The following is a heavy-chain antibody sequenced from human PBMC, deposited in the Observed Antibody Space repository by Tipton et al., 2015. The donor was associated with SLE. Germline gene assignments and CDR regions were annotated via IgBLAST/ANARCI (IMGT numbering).Heavy chain of an antibody. Sequence: TLSLTCAVSGASVTTSYWTWLRQPPGKGLEWIAYVNRNEGTNFKPSLKSRVTISLDTSRNQFSLNLNSVTAADTALYYCARGGLGFCTSGTCYDVTDIWGQGTMVTVSS. V-gene: IGHV4-59*02. CDR2: VNRNEGT. J-gene: IGHJ3*02. CDR1: GASVTTSY. CDR3: ARGGLGFCTSGTCYDVTDI. D-gene: IGHD2-2*01.